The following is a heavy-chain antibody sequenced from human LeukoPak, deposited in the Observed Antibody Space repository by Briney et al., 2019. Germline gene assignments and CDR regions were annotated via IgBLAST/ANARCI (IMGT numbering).Heavy chain of an antibody. J-gene: IGHJ4*02. V-gene: IGHV3-7*03. D-gene: IGHD3-9*01. CDR3: ARNGVYFGWLLAYFAY. CDR2: IKQDGSEK. CDR1: GFTSSSYW. Sequence: GGSLRLSCTASGFTSSSYWMSWVRQAPGKGLEWVANIKQDGSEKYYVDSVKGRFTISRDNAKNSLYLQVNSLRAEDTAVYFCARNGVYFGWLLAYFAYWGQGTLVTVSS.